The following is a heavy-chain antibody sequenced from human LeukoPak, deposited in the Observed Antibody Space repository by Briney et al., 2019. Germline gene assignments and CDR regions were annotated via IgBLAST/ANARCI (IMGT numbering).Heavy chain of an antibody. CDR2: IWYDGSNK. Sequence: GGSLRLSCAASGFTFSSYGMHWVRQAPGKGLEWEAVIWYDGSNKYYADSVKGRFTISRDNSKNTLYLQMNSLRAEDTAVYYCARESPYCSSTSCYKGFDPWGQGTLVTVSS. J-gene: IGHJ5*02. V-gene: IGHV3-33*01. D-gene: IGHD2-2*02. CDR1: GFTFSSYG. CDR3: ARESPYCSSTSCYKGFDP.